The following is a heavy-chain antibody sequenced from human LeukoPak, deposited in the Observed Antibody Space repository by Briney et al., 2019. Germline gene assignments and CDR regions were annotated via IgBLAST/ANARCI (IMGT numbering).Heavy chain of an antibody. Sequence: GASVKVSCKASGYTFTGYYMHWVRQAPGQGLEWMGRINPNSGGTNYAQKFQGRVTMTRDTSISTAYMELSRLRSDDTAVYYCARDVDYDFWSGYYNSYWGQGTLVTVSS. CDR3: ARDVDYDFWSGYYNSY. J-gene: IGHJ4*02. D-gene: IGHD3-3*01. CDR2: INPNSGGT. V-gene: IGHV1-2*06. CDR1: GYTFTGYY.